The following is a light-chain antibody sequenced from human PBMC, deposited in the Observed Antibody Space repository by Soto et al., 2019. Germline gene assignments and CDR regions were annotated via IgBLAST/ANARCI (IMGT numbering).Light chain of an antibody. CDR1: QSISSW. V-gene: IGKV1-5*03. Sequence: DIQMTQSPSTLSASVGDRVTITCRASQSISSWLAWYQQKPGKAPKLLIYKASSLESGVPSRFSGSGSGTESTLTVSSPHPDVFANYDGQQYNSSPTFGQGTKVEIK. CDR2: KAS. J-gene: IGKJ1*01. CDR3: QQYNSSPT.